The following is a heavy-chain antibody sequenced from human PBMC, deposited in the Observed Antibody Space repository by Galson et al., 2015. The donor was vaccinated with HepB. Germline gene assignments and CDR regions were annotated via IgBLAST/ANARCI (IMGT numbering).Heavy chain of an antibody. CDR2: ISSSSSYI. CDR1: GLTFSSYS. CDR3: ARGRGELALDWFDP. D-gene: IGHD1-26*01. J-gene: IGHJ5*02. V-gene: IGHV3-21*01. Sequence: SLRLSCAASGLTFSSYSMNWVRQAPGKGLEWVSSISSSSSYIYYADSVKGRFTISRDNAKNSLYLQMNSLRAEDTAVYYCARGRGELALDWFDPWGQGTLVTVSS.